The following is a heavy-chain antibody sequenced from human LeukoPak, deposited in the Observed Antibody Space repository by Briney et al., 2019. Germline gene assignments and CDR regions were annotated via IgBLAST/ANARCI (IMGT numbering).Heavy chain of an antibody. J-gene: IGHJ4*02. Sequence: SDTLSLTCTVSNGSITRNSVYLAWISQTPDKGLEWIGSIYFTGNTDYHPSLKTRATISLDTSKNQFSLKLTSVTAADTAVYYCARPRESHHETSGSFGHNIDYWGQGALVTVSS. V-gene: IGHV4-39*01. CDR2: IYFTGNT. D-gene: IGHD1-1*01. CDR1: NGSITRNSVY. CDR3: ARPRESHHETSGSFGHNIDY.